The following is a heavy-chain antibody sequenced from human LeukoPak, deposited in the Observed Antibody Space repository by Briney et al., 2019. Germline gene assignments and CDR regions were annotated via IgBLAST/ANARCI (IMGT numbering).Heavy chain of an antibody. Sequence: ASVKVSCKASGGTFSSYAISWVRQAPGQGLEWMGWISAYNGNTNYAQKLQGRVTMTTDTSTSTAYMELRSLRSDDTAVYYCARDLAQKPYYWGQGTLVTVSS. CDR3: ARDLAQKPYY. J-gene: IGHJ4*02. CDR2: ISAYNGNT. V-gene: IGHV1-18*01. CDR1: GGTFSSYA.